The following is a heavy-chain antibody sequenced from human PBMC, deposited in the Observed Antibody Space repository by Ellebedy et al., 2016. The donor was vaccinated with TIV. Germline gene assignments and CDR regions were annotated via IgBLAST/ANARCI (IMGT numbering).Heavy chain of an antibody. V-gene: IGHV3-7*01. Sequence: GGSLRLSCVASGFSFRSYWMSWVRQAPGKGLEWVANIYQDGSNQYYVDSVKGRFTISRDNADNSLFLQMNSLRADDTAVYYCARRGSYGDYAVQINSWFDTWGRGTLVAVSS. D-gene: IGHD4-17*01. CDR1: GFSFRSYW. CDR2: IYQDGSNQ. J-gene: IGHJ5*02. CDR3: ARRGSYGDYAVQINSWFDT.